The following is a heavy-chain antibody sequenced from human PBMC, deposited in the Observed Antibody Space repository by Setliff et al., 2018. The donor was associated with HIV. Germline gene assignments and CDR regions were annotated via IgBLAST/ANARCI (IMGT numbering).Heavy chain of an antibody. D-gene: IGHD5-18*01. V-gene: IGHV4-39*02. CDR2: VYYNGAT. CDR1: GGSIASSTHY. J-gene: IGHJ4*02. CDR3: ARDESQVEVHRGYSYGSFDY. Sequence: PSETLSLTCTVSGGSIASSTHYWAWIRQPPGKGLEWIGSVYYNGATDHNPSLKSRVTISVDTSNQQFSLKLSSVTAADTAVYYCARDESQVEVHRGYSYGSFDYWGQGTLVTVSS.